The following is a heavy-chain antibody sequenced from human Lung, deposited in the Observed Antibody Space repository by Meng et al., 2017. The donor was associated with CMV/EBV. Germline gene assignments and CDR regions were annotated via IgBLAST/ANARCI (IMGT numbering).Heavy chain of an antibody. Sequence: QVRLQESGPGLVTPSGTLSRTCAGSGGSISSSNWWSWVRQPPGKGLEWIGEIYHSGSTNYNPSLKSRVTISVDKSKNQFSLKLSSVTAADTAVYYCASFPPPGKQWLVTDYWGQGTLVTVSS. J-gene: IGHJ4*02. V-gene: IGHV4-4*02. D-gene: IGHD6-19*01. CDR2: IYHSGST. CDR1: GGSISSSNW. CDR3: ASFPPPGKQWLVTDY.